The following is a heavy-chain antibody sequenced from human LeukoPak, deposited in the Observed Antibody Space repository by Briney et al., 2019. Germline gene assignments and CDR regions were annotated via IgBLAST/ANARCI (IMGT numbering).Heavy chain of an antibody. J-gene: IGHJ5*02. CDR2: ISSSGSTI. Sequence: GGSLRLSCAASGFTFSSYEMNWVRQAPGKGLEWVSYISSSGSTIYYADSVKGRFTISRDNAKNTLYLQINSLRAEDTAVYYCAKVFSGRFDPWGQGALVTVSS. D-gene: IGHD3-10*01. CDR3: AKVFSGRFDP. V-gene: IGHV3-48*03. CDR1: GFTFSSYE.